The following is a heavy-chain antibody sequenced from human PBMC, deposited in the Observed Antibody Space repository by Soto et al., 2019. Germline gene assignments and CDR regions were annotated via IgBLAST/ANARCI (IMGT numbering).Heavy chain of an antibody. CDR2: INHSGST. J-gene: IGHJ6*03. Sequence: SETLSLTCAVYGGSFSGCYWSWIRQPPGKGLEWIGEINHSGSTNYNPSLKSRVTISVDTSKNQFSLKLSSVTAADTAVYYCARENAYDSSWYGYYYYYYMDVWGKGTTVTVSS. V-gene: IGHV4-34*01. CDR1: GGSFSGCY. CDR3: ARENAYDSSWYGYYYYYYMDV. D-gene: IGHD6-13*01.